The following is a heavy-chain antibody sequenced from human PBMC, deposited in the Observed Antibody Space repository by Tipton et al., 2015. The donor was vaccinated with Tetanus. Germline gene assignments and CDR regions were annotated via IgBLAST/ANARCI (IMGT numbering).Heavy chain of an antibody. CDR1: GGSFSGYY. Sequence: TLSLTCAVYGGSFSGYYWSWIRQPPGKGLEWIGEINHSGSTNYNPSLKSRVTISVDTSKNQFSLKLSSVTAADTAVYYCAGGVQQLLDYWRQGTLVTVSS. CDR3: AGGVQQLLDY. CDR2: INHSGST. D-gene: IGHD6-13*01. V-gene: IGHV4-34*01. J-gene: IGHJ4*02.